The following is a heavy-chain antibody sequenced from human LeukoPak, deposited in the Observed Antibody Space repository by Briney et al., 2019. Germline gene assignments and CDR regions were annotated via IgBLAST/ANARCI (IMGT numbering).Heavy chain of an antibody. CDR3: ARDKVVGATRAPYYFDY. J-gene: IGHJ4*02. CDR1: GYTFTSYG. D-gene: IGHD1-26*01. Sequence: ASVKVSCKASGYTFTSYGISWVRQAPGQGLEWMGWISAYNGNTNYAQKLQGRVTMTTDTSISTAYMELRSLRSDDTAVYYCARDKVVGATRAPYYFDYWGQGTLVTVSS. V-gene: IGHV1-18*01. CDR2: ISAYNGNT.